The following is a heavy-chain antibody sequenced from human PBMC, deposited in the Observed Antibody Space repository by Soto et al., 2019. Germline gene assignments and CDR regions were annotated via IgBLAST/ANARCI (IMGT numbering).Heavy chain of an antibody. CDR1: GGSTSRYY. CDR2: IYYSGST. J-gene: IGHJ4*02. Sequence: SETLSLTCTVSGGSTSRYYRSWIPQPPGKGLEWIGYIYYSGSTNYNPSLKSRVTISVDTSKNQFSLKLSSVTAADTAVYYCARSYYYGSGSYYFDYWGQGTLVTVS. CDR3: ARSYYYGSGSYYFDY. V-gene: IGHV4-59*01. D-gene: IGHD3-10*01.